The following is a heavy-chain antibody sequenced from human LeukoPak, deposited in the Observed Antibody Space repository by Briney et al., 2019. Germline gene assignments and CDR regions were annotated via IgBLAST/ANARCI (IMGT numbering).Heavy chain of an antibody. J-gene: IGHJ5*02. CDR2: ISAYNGNT. CDR1: GYNFTSYG. Sequence: ALVNVSCKASGYNFTSYGSSGVRQAPGQGLEWMGWISAYNGNTNYAQKLQGRVTMTTDTSTSTAYMELRSLRSDDTAVYYCARGETGTPFDPWGQGTLVTVSS. D-gene: IGHD1-1*01. V-gene: IGHV1-18*01. CDR3: ARGETGTPFDP.